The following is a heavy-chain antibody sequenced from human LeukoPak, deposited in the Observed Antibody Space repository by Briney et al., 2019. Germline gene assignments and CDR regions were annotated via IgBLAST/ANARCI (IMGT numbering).Heavy chain of an antibody. CDR3: ARENGAHDAFDI. Sequence: SGGSLRLSCAASGFTFSTYAMHWVRQAPGKGLEWVALISYDGSNRYYADSVKGRFTISRDNAKNTLYLQMNSLRAEDTAVYYCARENGAHDAFDIWGQGTMVTVSS. J-gene: IGHJ3*02. D-gene: IGHD4-17*01. V-gene: IGHV3-30-3*01. CDR2: ISYDGSNR. CDR1: GFTFSTYA.